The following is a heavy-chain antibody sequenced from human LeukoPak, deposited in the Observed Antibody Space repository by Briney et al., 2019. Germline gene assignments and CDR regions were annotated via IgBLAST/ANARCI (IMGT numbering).Heavy chain of an antibody. CDR1: GFTFSSHG. J-gene: IGHJ1*01. Sequence: GGSLRLSCAASGFTFSSHGMDWVRQAPGKGLEWVSGISPSGGITYYTDSVKGRFTISRDNSKNTVSLQMNSLRGDDAAVYYCAKDDAWGRYKDWGQGTLVTVSS. V-gene: IGHV3-23*01. D-gene: IGHD3-16*01. CDR2: ISPSGGIT. CDR3: AKDDAWGRYKD.